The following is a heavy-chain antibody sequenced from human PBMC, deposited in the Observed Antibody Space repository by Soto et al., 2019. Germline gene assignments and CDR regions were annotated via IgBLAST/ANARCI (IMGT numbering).Heavy chain of an antibody. D-gene: IGHD6-6*01. CDR1: GYTFTSYH. V-gene: IGHV1-46*01. Sequence: QVLLVQSGVEVKKPGASVKVSCQASGYTFTSYHMHWVRQTPGQGLEWLGMIDPSGGSTDYAQKFQGRGTMTRDTSTNTVHMDLSSLRPEDTALYYCARASSRRYYLDYWGQGILVTVSS. CDR2: IDPSGGST. CDR3: ARASSRRYYLDY. J-gene: IGHJ4*02.